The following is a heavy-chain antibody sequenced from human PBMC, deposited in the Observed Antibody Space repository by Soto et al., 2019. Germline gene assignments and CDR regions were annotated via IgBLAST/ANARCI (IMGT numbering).Heavy chain of an antibody. CDR2: ISGSGDNT. J-gene: IGHJ4*02. Sequence: SLRLSCAASGFTFSNYAMSWVRQAPGKGLEWVSGISGSGDNTYYADSVKGRFTISRDNSKNTLYLQMNSLGDEDTALYYCAKGYYDILTGLDYSGQGTLVTVSS. V-gene: IGHV3-23*01. CDR1: GFTFSNYA. CDR3: AKGYYDILTGLDY. D-gene: IGHD3-9*01.